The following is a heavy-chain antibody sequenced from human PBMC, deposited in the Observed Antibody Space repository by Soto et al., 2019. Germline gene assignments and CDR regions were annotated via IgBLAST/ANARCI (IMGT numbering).Heavy chain of an antibody. CDR2: IYYSGTH. CDR3: ARVQMATMYFDY. V-gene: IGHV4-59*01. J-gene: IGHJ4*02. D-gene: IGHD5-12*01. Sequence: NPSETLSLTCNVSGGSINNYYWSWVRQPPGKGLEWIGYIYYSGTHNYNPPLESRLTISVDTSKNQFSLRLSSVTAADTAVYYCARVQMATMYFDYWGQGTLVTVSS. CDR1: GGSINNYY.